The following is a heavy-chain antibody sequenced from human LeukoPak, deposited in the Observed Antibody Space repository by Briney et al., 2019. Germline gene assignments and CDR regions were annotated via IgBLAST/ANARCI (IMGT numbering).Heavy chain of an antibody. D-gene: IGHD2-2*01. CDR1: GYTFTSYA. J-gene: IGHJ5*02. CDR3: ASAVVPAAIGWFDP. V-gene: IGHV1-3*01. Sequence: SVKVSCKASGYTFTSYAMHWVRQAPRQRLEWMGWINAGNGNTKYSQKFQGRVTITRDTSASTAYMELSSLRSEDTAVYYCASAVVPAAIGWFDPWGQGTLVTVSS. CDR2: INAGNGNT.